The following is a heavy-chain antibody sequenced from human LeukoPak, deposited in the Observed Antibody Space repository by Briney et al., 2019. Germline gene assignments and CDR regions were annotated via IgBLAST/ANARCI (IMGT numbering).Heavy chain of an antibody. Sequence: PSETLSLTCTVSGGSISSYYWSWIRQPPGKGLEWIGYIYTSGSTNYNPSLKSRVTISVDTSKNQFSLKLSSVTAADTAVYYCARQPVEYGSSADLGYYYYMDVWGKGTTVTVSS. V-gene: IGHV4-4*09. CDR2: IYTSGST. J-gene: IGHJ6*03. CDR1: GGSISSYY. CDR3: ARQPVEYGSSADLGYYYYMDV. D-gene: IGHD6-6*01.